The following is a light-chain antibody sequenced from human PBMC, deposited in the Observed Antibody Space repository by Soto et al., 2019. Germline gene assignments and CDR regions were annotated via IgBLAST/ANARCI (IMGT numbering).Light chain of an antibody. Sequence: DIVMTQSPDSLAVSLGERATINCKSSQSVLFSSNSKNYLAWYQQKPGQPPKLLIYWASTRESGVPDRFSGSGSGIDFTLATSSLQAEDVAVYYCQQYYSTPPWTFGQGTKVEIK. CDR3: QQYYSTPPWT. CDR2: WAS. V-gene: IGKV4-1*01. J-gene: IGKJ1*01. CDR1: QSVLFSSNSKNY.